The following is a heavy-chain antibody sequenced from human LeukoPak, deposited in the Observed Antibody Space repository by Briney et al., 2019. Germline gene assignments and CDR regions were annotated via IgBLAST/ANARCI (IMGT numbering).Heavy chain of an antibody. V-gene: IGHV3-23*01. CDR2: LSGSGGSP. J-gene: IGHJ3*02. CDR3: AKGRNYFDSSGAFDI. CDR1: GFTFSSHA. Sequence: GGSLRLSCATSGFTFSSHAMSWVRQAPGKGLEWVSALSGSGGSPYYADSVKGRFTISRDNSKNTLYLQMNSLRAEDTAIYYCAKGRNYFDSSGAFDIWGQGTMVTVSS. D-gene: IGHD3-22*01.